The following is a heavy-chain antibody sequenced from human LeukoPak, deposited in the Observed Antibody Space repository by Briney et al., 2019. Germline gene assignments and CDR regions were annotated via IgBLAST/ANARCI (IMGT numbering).Heavy chain of an antibody. Sequence: GSSVKVSCKASGGTFSSYAISWVRQDPGQGLEWMGGIIPIFGTANYAQKFQGRVTITTDESTSTAYMELSSLRSEDTAVYYCAKDGGRYSGSGLRFDPWGQGTLVTVSS. V-gene: IGHV1-69*05. CDR1: GGTFSSYA. D-gene: IGHD1-26*01. CDR2: IIPIFGTA. CDR3: AKDGGRYSGSGLRFDP. J-gene: IGHJ5*02.